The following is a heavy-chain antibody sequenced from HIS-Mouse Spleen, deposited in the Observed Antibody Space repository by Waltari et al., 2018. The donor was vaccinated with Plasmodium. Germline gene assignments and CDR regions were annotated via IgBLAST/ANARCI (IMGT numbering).Heavy chain of an antibody. CDR1: GFTFSSYG. D-gene: IGHD6-13*01. CDR3: AKDRRSSSWYVDY. V-gene: IGHV3-30*18. CDR2: ISYDGSKK. J-gene: IGHJ4*02. Sequence: QVQLVESGGGVVQPGRSLRLSCAASGFTFSSYGMHWVRQAPGKGLGGVAVISYDGSKKYYADSVKGRFTISRDNSKNTLYLQMNSLRAEDTAVYYCAKDRRSSSWYVDYWGQGTLVTVSS.